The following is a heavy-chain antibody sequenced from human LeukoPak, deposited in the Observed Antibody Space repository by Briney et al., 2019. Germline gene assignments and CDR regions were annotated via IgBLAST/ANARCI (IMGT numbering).Heavy chain of an antibody. J-gene: IGHJ3*02. CDR2: IYYSGST. Sequence: PSETLSLTCTVSGVSISSSSYYWGWIRQPPGKGLEWIGSIYYSGSTYYNPSLKSRVTISVDTTKNQFSLKLSSVTAADTAVYYCASRYCSSTSCYGAFDIWGQGTMVTVSS. V-gene: IGHV4-39*01. CDR1: GVSISSSSYY. D-gene: IGHD2-2*01. CDR3: ASRYCSSTSCYGAFDI.